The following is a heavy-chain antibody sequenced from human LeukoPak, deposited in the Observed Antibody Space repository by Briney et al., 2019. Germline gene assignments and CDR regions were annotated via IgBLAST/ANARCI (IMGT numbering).Heavy chain of an antibody. D-gene: IGHD3-10*01. Sequence: GSSVKVSCKASGGTFSSYAISWVRQAPGQGLEWMGRIIPIFGIANYAQKFQGRVTITADKSTSTAYKELSSLRSEDTAVYYCARGHPGTPGEYGMDVWGQGTTVTVSS. CDR1: GGTFSSYA. CDR3: ARGHPGTPGEYGMDV. V-gene: IGHV1-69*04. J-gene: IGHJ6*01. CDR2: IIPIFGIA.